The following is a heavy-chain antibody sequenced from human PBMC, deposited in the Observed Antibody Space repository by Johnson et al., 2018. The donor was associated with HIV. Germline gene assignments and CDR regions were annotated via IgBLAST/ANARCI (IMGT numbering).Heavy chain of an antibody. V-gene: IGHV3-30*03. CDR2: ISYDGNKK. CDR3: ARDVYAGAHEN. J-gene: IGHJ3*01. Sequence: QVQLVESGGGLVQPGGSLRLSCAASGFTFSDHYMDWVRQAPGKGLEWMALISYDGNKKYHADSVKGRFTISRDNSKNSLYLQMNSLRAEDTAVYYCARDVYAGAHENWGQGTRVTVSS. D-gene: IGHD5/OR15-5a*01. CDR1: GFTFSDHY.